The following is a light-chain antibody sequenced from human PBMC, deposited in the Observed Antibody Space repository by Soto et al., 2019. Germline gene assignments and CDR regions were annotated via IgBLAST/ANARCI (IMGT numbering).Light chain of an antibody. J-gene: IGLJ1*01. Sequence: QSALTQPASLSGSPGQSITISCTGTSSDVGSYNHVSWYQQHPGKAPKLMIYEVTKRPAGVPDRFSGSKSGNTASLTVSGLQAEDEADYYCSSDAGNYNYVFGTGTKLTVL. CDR1: SSDVGSYNH. CDR3: SSDAGNYNYV. V-gene: IGLV2-8*01. CDR2: EVT.